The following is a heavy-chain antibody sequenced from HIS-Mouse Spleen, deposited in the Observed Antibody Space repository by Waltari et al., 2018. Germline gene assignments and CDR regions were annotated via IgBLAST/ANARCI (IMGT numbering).Heavy chain of an antibody. CDR2: ISYSERT. J-gene: IGHJ2*01. CDR3: AREIPYSSSWYDWYFDL. Sequence: QLQLQESGPGLVKPSETLSLTCTVSGGSISSSSYYWGWIRQPPGKGLEWMGGISYSERTSCNPALKSRVTISVDTSKNQCSLKLSSVTAADTAVYYCAREIPYSSSWYDWYFDLWGRGTLVTVSS. V-gene: IGHV4-39*07. D-gene: IGHD6-13*01. CDR1: GGSISSSSYY.